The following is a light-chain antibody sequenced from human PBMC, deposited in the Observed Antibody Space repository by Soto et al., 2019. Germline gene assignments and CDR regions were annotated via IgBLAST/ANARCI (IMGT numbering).Light chain of an antibody. V-gene: IGKV1-12*01. CDR1: QDIHTW. CDR2: GAS. J-gene: IGKJ3*01. Sequence: DMQMTQSPSSVSASLGDRVTITCRASQDIHTWLAWYQQKPGQAPKLLIYGASHLQRGVPSRFSGSGSGTDFTLTISSLQSEDFATYYCQQANSFPFTFGPGTKVDVK. CDR3: QQANSFPFT.